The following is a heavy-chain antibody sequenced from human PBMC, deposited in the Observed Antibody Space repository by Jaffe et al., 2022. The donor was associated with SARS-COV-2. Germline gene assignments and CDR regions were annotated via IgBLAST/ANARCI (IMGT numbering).Heavy chain of an antibody. Sequence: QVQVVQSGAEVKKPGASVKVSCKTSGYSFTGYYMHWVRQAPGQGLEWMGRINPNSGGTNYAPKFQGRVTMTRDTSITTAYMELSGLRADDTAVYYCARDGSLGEYKAWFDPWGQGTLVTVSS. CDR1: GYSFTGYY. J-gene: IGHJ5*02. CDR2: INPNSGGT. D-gene: IGHD3-16*01. CDR3: ARDGSLGEYKAWFDP. V-gene: IGHV1-2*06.